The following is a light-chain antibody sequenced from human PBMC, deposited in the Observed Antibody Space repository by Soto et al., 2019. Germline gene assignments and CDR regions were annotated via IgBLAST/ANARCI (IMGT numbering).Light chain of an antibody. CDR2: RSD. Sequence: QSVLTQPPSASGTPGQRDTISCSGSSSNIGSNHVYWYQQFPGTAPKLLMYRSDQRPSGVPDRFSGSKSGTSASLAISGLRSDDEADYYCSARDDSLSGVVFGGGTKVTVL. V-gene: IGLV1-47*01. CDR1: SSNIGSNH. J-gene: IGLJ2*01. CDR3: SARDDSLSGVV.